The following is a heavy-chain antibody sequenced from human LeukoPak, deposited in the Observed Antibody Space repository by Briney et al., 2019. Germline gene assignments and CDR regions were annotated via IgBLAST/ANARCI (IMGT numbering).Heavy chain of an antibody. CDR3: ATQSSSDYFYYTDV. J-gene: IGHJ6*03. D-gene: IGHD3-16*02. V-gene: IGHV4-34*01. CDR1: GESFSGYF. CDR2: INQSGFT. Sequence: SSETLSLTCAVSGESFSGYFWNWIRQPPGKGLEWIGEINQSGFTKYNPSLTSRVTISIDTSKNHFSLKLTSVTAADTAVYYCATQSSSDYFYYTDVWGKGTTVTVSS.